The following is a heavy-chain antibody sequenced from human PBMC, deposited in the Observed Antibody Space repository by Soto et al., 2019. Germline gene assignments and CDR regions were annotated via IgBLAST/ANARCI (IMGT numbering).Heavy chain of an antibody. Sequence: SGPTLVNPTQTLTLTCTFSGFSLTTGGVGVGWIRQPPGKALEWLALIYWDDDKRYSPSLKSRLTITRDTSKNQVVLTMTNMDPVDTATYYCAHRRTGYCSSTSCYRWFDPWGQGTLVTVSS. D-gene: IGHD2-2*02. CDR3: AHRRTGYCSSTSCYRWFDP. CDR1: GFSLTTGGVG. J-gene: IGHJ5*02. V-gene: IGHV2-5*02. CDR2: IYWDDDK.